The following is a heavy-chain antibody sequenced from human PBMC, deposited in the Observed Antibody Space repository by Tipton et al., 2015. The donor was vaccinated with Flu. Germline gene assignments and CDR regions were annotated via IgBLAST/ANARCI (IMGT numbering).Heavy chain of an antibody. CDR2: IYTSGST. V-gene: IGHV4-4*07. CDR3: ATYYYGSGTQSAFDY. D-gene: IGHD3-10*01. CDR1: GDSISSYY. J-gene: IGHJ4*02. Sequence: TLSLTCTVSGDSISSYYWSWIRQPAGKGLEWIGRIYTSGSTNYNASLKSRVTMSVDTSKNQFSLKLSSVTAADTAVYYCATYYYGSGTQSAFDYWGQGTLVTVSS.